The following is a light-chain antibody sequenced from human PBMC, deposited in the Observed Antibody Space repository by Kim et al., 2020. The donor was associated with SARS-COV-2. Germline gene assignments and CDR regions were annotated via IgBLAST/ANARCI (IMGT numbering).Light chain of an antibody. V-gene: IGKV3-15*01. J-gene: IGKJ1*01. CDR2: GAS. Sequence: EIVMTQSPATLSVSPGERATLSCRASQSVSSNLAWYQQKPGQAPRLLIYGASTRATGLPARISGSGSGTEFTLTISSLQSEDFAVYYCQQYNNWPPTFGQGTKVDIK. CDR3: QQYNNWPPT. CDR1: QSVSSN.